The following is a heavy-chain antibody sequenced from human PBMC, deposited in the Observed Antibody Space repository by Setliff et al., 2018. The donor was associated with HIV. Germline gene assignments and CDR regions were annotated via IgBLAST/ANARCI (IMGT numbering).Heavy chain of an antibody. CDR2: IFYTGST. Sequence: SETLSLTCSVSGGSISSSTYYWGWLRQPPGKGLEWIGDIFYTGSTYYNPSLKSRVAISVDTSENQFSLKLNSVTAADTAVYYCARRGRDGVFIMFATGFDPWGQGARVTVSA. V-gene: IGHV4-39*01. CDR3: ARRGRDGVFIMFATGFDP. CDR1: GGSISSSTYY. J-gene: IGHJ5*02. D-gene: IGHD2-8*01.